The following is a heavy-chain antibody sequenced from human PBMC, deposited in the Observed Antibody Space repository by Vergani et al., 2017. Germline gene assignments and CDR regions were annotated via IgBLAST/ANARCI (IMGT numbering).Heavy chain of an antibody. CDR3: ARVQTYDYDSSGRPNAFDI. CDR1: GFTFSSYA. CDR2: ISGSGGST. D-gene: IGHD3-22*01. J-gene: IGHJ3*02. V-gene: IGHV3-23*01. Sequence: EVQLLESGGGLVQPGGSLRLSCAASGFTFSSYAMSWVRQAPGKGLEWGSAISGSGGSTYYADSVKGRLTISRDNSKNTLYMQMNSLRAEDTAVYYCARVQTYDYDSSGRPNAFDIWGQGTMVTGSS.